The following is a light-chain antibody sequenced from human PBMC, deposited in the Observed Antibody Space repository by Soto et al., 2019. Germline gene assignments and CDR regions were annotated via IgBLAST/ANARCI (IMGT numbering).Light chain of an antibody. J-gene: IGKJ4*01. CDR3: QQSYRAPPVT. CDR2: AAS. CDR1: QSIDNY. V-gene: IGKV1-39*01. Sequence: DIQMTQSPSSLSAPVGDRVTTTCRASQSIDNYLNWYQQKPGKAPKLLIYAASRLQSGVPSRFSGSGSGTDFTLTIISLQPEDFATYYCQQSYRAPPVTFGGGTKVDIK.